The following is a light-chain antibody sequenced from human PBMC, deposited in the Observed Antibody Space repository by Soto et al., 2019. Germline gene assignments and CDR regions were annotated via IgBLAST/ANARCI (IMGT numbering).Light chain of an antibody. Sequence: QSVLTQPASLSESPGQSITISCTGTSSDVGGYNYVSWYQQHPGKAPKLMIYDVSNRPSGVSNRFSGSKSGNTASLTISGLQAEDEADYYCSSYTSSSTLCVFGTGTKVTVL. J-gene: IGLJ1*01. CDR1: SSDVGGYNY. CDR2: DVS. CDR3: SSYTSSSTLCV. V-gene: IGLV2-14*01.